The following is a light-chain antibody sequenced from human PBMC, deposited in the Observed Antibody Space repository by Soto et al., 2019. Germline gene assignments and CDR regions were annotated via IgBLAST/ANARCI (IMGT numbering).Light chain of an antibody. CDR2: AAS. CDR1: QSINRY. V-gene: IGKV1-39*01. Sequence: DIQMTQSPSSLSASLGDRVTITCRASQSINRYLNWYQQKPGKAPKLLIYAASSLQSGVPSRFSGSGSGTDFSLTISRLEPEDFAVYYCQQYNNWPRTFGQGTRLEIK. J-gene: IGKJ5*01. CDR3: QQYNNWPRT.